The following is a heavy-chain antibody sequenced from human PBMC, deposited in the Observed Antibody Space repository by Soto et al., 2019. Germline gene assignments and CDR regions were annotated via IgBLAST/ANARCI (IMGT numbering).Heavy chain of an antibody. D-gene: IGHD3-22*01. V-gene: IGHV1-3*01. CDR1: GYTFTSYA. CDR2: INAGNGNT. J-gene: IGHJ6*02. CDR3: AIPPMNYYDSSGSDYYYGMDV. Sequence: ASVKVSCKASGYTFTSYAMHWVRQAPGQRLEWMGWINAGNGNTKYSQKFQGQVTISADKSISTAYLQWSSLKASDTAMYYCAIPPMNYYDSSGSDYYYGMDVWGQGTTVTVSS.